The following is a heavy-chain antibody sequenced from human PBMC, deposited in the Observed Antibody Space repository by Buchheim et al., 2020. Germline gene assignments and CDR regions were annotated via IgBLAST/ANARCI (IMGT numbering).Heavy chain of an antibody. D-gene: IGHD7-27*01. CDR1: GFTFSSYA. V-gene: IGHV3-30-3*01. CDR2: ISYDGSNK. CDR3: ARDYPHNWGALDY. J-gene: IGHJ4*02. Sequence: QVQLVESGGGVVQPGRSLRLSCAASGFTFSSYAMHWVRQAPGKGLEWVAVISYDGSNKYYADSVKGRFTISRDNSKNTLYLQMNSLRAEDTAVYYCARDYPHNWGALDYWGQGTL.